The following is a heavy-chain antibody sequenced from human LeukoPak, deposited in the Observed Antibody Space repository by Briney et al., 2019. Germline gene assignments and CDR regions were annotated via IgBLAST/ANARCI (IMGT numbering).Heavy chain of an antibody. D-gene: IGHD3-10*02. CDR3: AKAHVRGVIITGY. V-gene: IGHV3-23*01. J-gene: IGHJ4*02. CDR2: ISGSGGST. CDR1: GFTFSSYA. Sequence: SGGSLRLSCAASGFTFSSYAMSWVRQAPGKGLEWVSAISGSGGSTYYADSVKGRFTISRDNSKNTLYLQMNSLRAEDTAVYYCAKAHVRGVIITGYWGQGTLVTVSS.